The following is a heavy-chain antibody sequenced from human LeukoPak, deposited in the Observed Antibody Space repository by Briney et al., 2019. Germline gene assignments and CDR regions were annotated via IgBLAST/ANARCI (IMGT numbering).Heavy chain of an antibody. CDR1: GGSISSYY. J-gene: IGHJ3*02. Sequence: SETLSLTCTVSGGSISSYYWSWIRRPPGKGLKWIGYIYYSGSTNYNPSLKSRVTISVDTSKNQFSLKLSSVTAADTAVYYCARYLYYYGSGRLDAFDIWGQGTMVTVSS. V-gene: IGHV4-59*08. CDR2: IYYSGST. D-gene: IGHD3-10*01. CDR3: ARYLYYYGSGRLDAFDI.